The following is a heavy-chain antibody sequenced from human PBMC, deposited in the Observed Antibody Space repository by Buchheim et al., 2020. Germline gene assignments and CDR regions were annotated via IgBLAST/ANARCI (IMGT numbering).Heavy chain of an antibody. D-gene: IGHD6-19*01. CDR3: VRDETYSSGWYAVGL. Sequence: QVQLVESGGGVVQPGRSLRLSCVGSGFTFSIYGIHWVRRAPGKGLEWVSAISSDGHNQYYVDSVKGRFTISRDDSKKPLYLQMNSLRDEDTAVYYCVRDETYSSGWYAVGLWGQGTL. CDR2: ISSDGHNQ. CDR1: GFTFSIYG. J-gene: IGHJ1*01. V-gene: IGHV3-30*03.